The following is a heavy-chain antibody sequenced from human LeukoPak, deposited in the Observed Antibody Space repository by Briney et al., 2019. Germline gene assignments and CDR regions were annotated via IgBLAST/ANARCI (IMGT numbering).Heavy chain of an antibody. V-gene: IGHV3-20*04. J-gene: IGHJ4*02. CDR1: GFTFDDYG. Sequence: PGGSLRLSCAASGFTFDDYGMSWVRQAPGKGLEWVSGINWNGGSTGYIDSVKVRFIISRDNAKTSLYLQMNSLRAEDTAFYYCARVGAQTGYYFDNWGQGTLVTVSP. D-gene: IGHD1-26*01. CDR3: ARVGAQTGYYFDN. CDR2: INWNGGST.